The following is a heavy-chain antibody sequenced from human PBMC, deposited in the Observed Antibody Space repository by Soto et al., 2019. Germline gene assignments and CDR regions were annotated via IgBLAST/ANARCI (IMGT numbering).Heavy chain of an antibody. Sequence: PGESLKISCKGSGFSFTSYWIGWVRQMPGKGLEWMGIIYPGDSDTRYSPSFQGQVTISADKSISTAYLQWSSLKASDTAMYYCARRGGGDCSNTSCYLPPYVYYGMDVWGQGTMVTVSS. CDR2: IYPGDSDT. CDR1: GFSFTSYW. D-gene: IGHD2-2*01. CDR3: ARRGGGDCSNTSCYLPPYVYYGMDV. J-gene: IGHJ6*02. V-gene: IGHV5-51*01.